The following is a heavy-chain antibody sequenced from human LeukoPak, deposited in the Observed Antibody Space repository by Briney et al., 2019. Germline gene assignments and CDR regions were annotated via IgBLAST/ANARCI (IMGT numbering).Heavy chain of an antibody. CDR1: GGFISSYY. Sequence: SGTLSLTCTVSGGFISSYYWNWIRQTPGKGLEWIGSIYYSGSTNYNPSLKSRVTISVDTSKNQFSLKLSSVTAADTAVYYCARTTEAHSWRTRYYDYYMDVWGKGTTVTVSS. D-gene: IGHD6-13*01. CDR3: ARTTEAHSWRTRYYDYYMDV. V-gene: IGHV4-59*01. J-gene: IGHJ6*03. CDR2: IYYSGST.